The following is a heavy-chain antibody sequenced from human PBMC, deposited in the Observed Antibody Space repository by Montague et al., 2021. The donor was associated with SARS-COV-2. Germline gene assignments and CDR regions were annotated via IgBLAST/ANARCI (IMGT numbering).Heavy chain of an antibody. J-gene: IGHJ4*02. Sequence: SLRLSCAASGFTFKNYWMHWVRQAPGKGLVWVSRINGDGNGRNYAESVKGRFTISRDNAKKTLYLQMNSLRAEDTAVYYCANYDSSSYVSLGYWGQGTLVTVSS. V-gene: IGHV3-74*01. CDR2: INGDGNGR. D-gene: IGHD3-22*01. CDR1: GFTFKNYW. CDR3: ANYDSSSYVSLGY.